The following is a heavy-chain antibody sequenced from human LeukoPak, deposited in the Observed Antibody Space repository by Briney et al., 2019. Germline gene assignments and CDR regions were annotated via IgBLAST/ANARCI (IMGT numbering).Heavy chain of an antibody. J-gene: IGHJ4*02. D-gene: IGHD5-12*01. CDR3: ARDAGYGGYLYYFDY. Sequence: SVKVSCKASGGTFSSYAISWVRQAPGQGLEWMGGIIPIFGTANYAQKFQGRVTITADESTSTAYMELSSLRSEDTAVYHCARDAGYGGYLYYFDYWGQGTLVTVSS. V-gene: IGHV1-69*13. CDR1: GGTFSSYA. CDR2: IIPIFGTA.